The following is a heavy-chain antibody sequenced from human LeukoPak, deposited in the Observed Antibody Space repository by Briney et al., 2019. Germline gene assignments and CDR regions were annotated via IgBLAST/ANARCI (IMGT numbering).Heavy chain of an antibody. CDR2: ISGSGSGT. D-gene: IGHD2-15*01. J-gene: IGHJ4*02. CDR3: AKYCSAANCYHGIDY. CDR1: GFXFGSYA. Sequence: GGSLRLSCAASGFXFGSYAMSWVRQAPGKGLEWASAISGSGSGTYYADSVTGRFTISRDNSKNTLYLHMNSLRAEDTAVYYCAKYCSAANCYHGIDYWGQGTLVTVSS. V-gene: IGHV3-23*01.